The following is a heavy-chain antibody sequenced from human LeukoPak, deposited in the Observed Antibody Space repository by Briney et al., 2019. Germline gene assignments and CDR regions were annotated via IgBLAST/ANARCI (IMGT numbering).Heavy chain of an antibody. CDR3: ARDIGLELKNWFDP. D-gene: IGHD1-7*01. V-gene: IGHV1-69*06. CDR2: IVPIFGTA. Sequence: GASVKVSCKASGGTFSNYGINWVRQAPGQGLEWMGGIVPIFGTANYAQKFQGRVTITADKSTSTAYMELSSLRSEETAVYYCARDIGLELKNWFDPRGQGTLVTVSS. CDR1: GGTFSNYG. J-gene: IGHJ5*02.